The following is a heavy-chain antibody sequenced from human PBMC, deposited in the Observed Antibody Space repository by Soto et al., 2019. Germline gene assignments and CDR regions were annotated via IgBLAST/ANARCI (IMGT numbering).Heavy chain of an antibody. Sequence: QVQLVESGGGVVQPGRSLRLSCAASGFTFSSYGMHWVRQAPGKGLEWVAVISYDGSNKYYADSVKGRFTISRDNSKNTLYLQMNSLRAEDTAVYYCAKDVEYQLLEPTYFDYWGQGTLVTVSS. CDR1: GFTFSSYG. CDR3: AKDVEYQLLEPTYFDY. V-gene: IGHV3-30*18. J-gene: IGHJ4*02. D-gene: IGHD2-2*01. CDR2: ISYDGSNK.